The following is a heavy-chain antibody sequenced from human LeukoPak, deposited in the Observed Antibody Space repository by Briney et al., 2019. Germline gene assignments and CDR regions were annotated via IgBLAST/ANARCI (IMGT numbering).Heavy chain of an antibody. CDR2: ISYDGSNK. Sequence: GGSLRLSCAASGFTFSSYAMHWVRQAPGKGLEWVAVISYDGSNKYYADSVKGRFTISRENSKNTMYLQMNSLRAEDTAVYYCAREYCSGGSCYSDYWGQGTLVTISS. J-gene: IGHJ4*02. CDR3: AREYCSGGSCYSDY. D-gene: IGHD2-15*01. CDR1: GFTFSSYA. V-gene: IGHV3-30-3*01.